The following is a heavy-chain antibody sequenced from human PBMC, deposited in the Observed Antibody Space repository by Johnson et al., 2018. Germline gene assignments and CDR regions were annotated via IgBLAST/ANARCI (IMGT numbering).Heavy chain of an antibody. CDR1: GGSISSNHW. CDR3: ARDGGKPGYGDYQNPWS. V-gene: IGHV4-4*02. CDR2: IYHSGST. Sequence: QVQLQESGPGLVKASGTLSLTCAVSGGSISSNHWWSWVRQTPGKGLEWIGEIYHSGSTNYNPSLKSRVTIAIAKSKNQFSLKLSSVTAADTAVYYCARDGGKPGYGDYQNPWSWGQGTLVTVSS. D-gene: IGHD4-17*01. J-gene: IGHJ4*02.